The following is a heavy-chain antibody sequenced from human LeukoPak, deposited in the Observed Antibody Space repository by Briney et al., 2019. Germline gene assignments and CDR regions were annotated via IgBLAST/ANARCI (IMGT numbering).Heavy chain of an antibody. V-gene: IGHV1-8*01. J-gene: IGHJ6*02. Sequence: ASVKVSCTASGYTFTSYDINWVRQAPGQGLEWRGWMNPNSGNTGYAQKFQGRVTMTRNTSISTAYMELSSLRSEDTAVYYCARGGYYDFWSGYYSSYGMDVWGQGTTVTVSS. D-gene: IGHD3-3*01. CDR1: GYTFTSYD. CDR2: MNPNSGNT. CDR3: ARGGYYDFWSGYYSSYGMDV.